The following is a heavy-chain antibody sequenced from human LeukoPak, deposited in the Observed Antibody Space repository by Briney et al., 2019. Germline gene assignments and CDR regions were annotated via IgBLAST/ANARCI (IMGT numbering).Heavy chain of an antibody. V-gene: IGHV4-30-2*01. D-gene: IGHD3-16*01. CDR2: IYHSGST. CDR3: ARHVPYYDSDFSAWGMDV. J-gene: IGHJ6*02. Sequence: SQTLSLTCTVSGGSISSGGYYWSWIRQPPGKGLEWIGYIYHSGSTYYNPSLKSRVTISVDRSKSQFSLRLSSVTAADTAVYYCARHVPYYDSDFSAWGMDVWGQGTTVTVSS. CDR1: GGSISSGGYY.